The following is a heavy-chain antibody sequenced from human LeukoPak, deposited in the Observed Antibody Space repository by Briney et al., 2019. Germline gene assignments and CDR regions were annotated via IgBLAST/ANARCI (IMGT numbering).Heavy chain of an antibody. Sequence: PSETLSLTCTVSGGSISSYYWSWIRQPPGKGLEWIGYIYYSGSTNYNPSLKSRVTISVDTSKNQFSLKLSSVTAADTAVYYCARHIPPVNQVRGVIINDAFDIWGQGTMVTVSS. J-gene: IGHJ3*02. V-gene: IGHV4-59*08. CDR3: ARHIPPVNQVRGVIINDAFDI. CDR1: GGSISSYY. CDR2: IYYSGST. D-gene: IGHD3-10*01.